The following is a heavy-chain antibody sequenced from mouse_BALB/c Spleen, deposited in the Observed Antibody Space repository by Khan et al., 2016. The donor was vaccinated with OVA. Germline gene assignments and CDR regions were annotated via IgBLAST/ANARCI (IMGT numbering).Heavy chain of an antibody. Sequence: VQLQQSGPELVKPGASVKISGKTSGYTFTEYTLHWVKQSHGKSLEWVGVINPKNGVTSYNQKFKGKATLTVDKSSSTAYMEFRSLTSEDSVVYYCARDAGRYWGQGTSVTVSS. CDR2: INPKNGVT. D-gene: IGHD3-3*01. J-gene: IGHJ4*01. V-gene: IGHV1-18*01. CDR1: GYTFTEYT. CDR3: ARDAGRY.